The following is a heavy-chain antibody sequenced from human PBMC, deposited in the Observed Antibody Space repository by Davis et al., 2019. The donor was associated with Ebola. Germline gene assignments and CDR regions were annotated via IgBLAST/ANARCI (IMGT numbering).Heavy chain of an antibody. CDR3: ARGPGSWIQLWLREYYFDY. CDR2: IYYSGST. Sequence: PGGSLRLSCTVSGGFISNYYWSWIRQPPGKGLEWIGYIYYSGSTNYNPSLKSRVTISVDTSKNQFSLKLSSVTAADTAVYYCARGPGSWIQLWLREYYFDYWGQGTLVTVSS. CDR1: GGFISNYY. D-gene: IGHD5-18*01. J-gene: IGHJ4*02. V-gene: IGHV4-59*01.